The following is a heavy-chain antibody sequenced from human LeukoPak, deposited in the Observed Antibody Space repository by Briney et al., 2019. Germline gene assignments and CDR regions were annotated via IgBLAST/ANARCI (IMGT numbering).Heavy chain of an antibody. CDR1: GFTFSDHY. CDR2: SRNQANSYTT. Sequence: PGGSLRLSCAASGFTFSDHYMDWVRQAPGKGLEWVGRSRNQANSYTTEYAASVKGRFTVSRDESKNLLYLQMNSLKIEDTAMYYCARVSRDCAIDYWGQGTLVTVSS. D-gene: IGHD3/OR15-3a*01. V-gene: IGHV3-72*01. J-gene: IGHJ4*02. CDR3: ARVSRDCAIDY.